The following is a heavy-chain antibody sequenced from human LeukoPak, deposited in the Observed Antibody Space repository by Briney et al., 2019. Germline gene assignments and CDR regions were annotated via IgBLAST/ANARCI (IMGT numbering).Heavy chain of an antibody. D-gene: IGHD1-26*01. Sequence: SETLSLTCAVYGGSFSGYYWSWIRQPPGKGLEWIGEINHSGSTNYNPSLKSRVTISVDTSKNQFSLKVSSVTAADTAVYYCARDILMVGATQYFDYWGQGTLVTVSS. CDR1: GGSFSGYY. J-gene: IGHJ4*02. V-gene: IGHV4-34*01. CDR2: INHSGST. CDR3: ARDILMVGATQYFDY.